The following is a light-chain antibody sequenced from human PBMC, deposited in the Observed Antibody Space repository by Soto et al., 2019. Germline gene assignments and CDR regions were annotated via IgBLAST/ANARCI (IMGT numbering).Light chain of an antibody. J-gene: IGKJ1*01. CDR1: QIISSY. V-gene: IGKV1-6*01. CDR2: AAS. CDR3: LQDYNYPRP. Sequence: AIQLTQSPSALSAYVGDRVTITCRASQIISSYLNWYQQKPGKAPRLLIYAASSLPSGVPSRFRGSGSGTDFTLTISSLQSEDFAPYYCLQDYNYPRPFGQGSKVDI.